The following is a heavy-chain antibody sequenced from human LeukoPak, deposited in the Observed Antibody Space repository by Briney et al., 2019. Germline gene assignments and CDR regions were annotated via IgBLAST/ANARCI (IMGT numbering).Heavy chain of an antibody. CDR1: GGAVSSSGYY. CDR3: ARRIESLYYFDY. V-gene: IGHV4-61*08. CDR2: IYYTGRT. D-gene: IGHD3-16*01. Sequence: PSETLSLTCAVSGGAVSSSGYYWSSIRQPPGKGLEWIAYIYYTGRTNYIPSLKSRVTISLDPSPGQFYLKLSSVTAADTAVYYCARRIESLYYFDYWGQGTLVTVSS. J-gene: IGHJ4*02.